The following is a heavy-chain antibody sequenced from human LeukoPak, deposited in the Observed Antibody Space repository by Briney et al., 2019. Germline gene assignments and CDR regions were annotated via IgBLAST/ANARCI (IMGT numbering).Heavy chain of an antibody. Sequence: PGGSLRLSCAASGFTFSNAWMSWVRQAPGKGLEWVGRIKSKTDGGKTDYAAPVKGRFTISRDDSKNTLYLQMNSLKTEDTAVYYCMQAGYWGQGTLVTVSS. V-gene: IGHV3-15*01. D-gene: IGHD6-25*01. CDR2: IKSKTDGGKT. CDR1: GFTFSNAW. J-gene: IGHJ4*02. CDR3: MQAGY.